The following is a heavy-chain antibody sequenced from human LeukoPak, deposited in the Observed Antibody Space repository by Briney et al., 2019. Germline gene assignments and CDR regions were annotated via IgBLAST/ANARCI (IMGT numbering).Heavy chain of an antibody. D-gene: IGHD3-10*01. CDR1: GGSISSYY. Sequence: SETLSLTCTVSGGSISSYYWSWIRQPPGKGLEWIGYISYSGSTNYNPSLKSRVTISVDTSKNQFSLKLTSVTAADTAVYYCARDGDYGTGSYYRGCIDSWGQGTPVTVSP. V-gene: IGHV4-59*12. CDR3: ARDGDYGTGSYYRGCIDS. J-gene: IGHJ4*02. CDR2: ISYSGST.